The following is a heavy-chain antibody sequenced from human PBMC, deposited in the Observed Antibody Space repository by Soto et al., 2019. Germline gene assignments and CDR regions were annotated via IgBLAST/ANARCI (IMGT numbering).Heavy chain of an antibody. J-gene: IGHJ4*02. Sequence: PGGSLRLSCAASGFSFSNYGMHWVRQAPGKGLEWVAAIFRDGNTKQYADSVKGRFSVSRDNSQNTLYLQMNSLRTEDTAVYYWTNWRASFNFDYRGQGALVTVSS. V-gene: IGHV3-33*01. CDR1: GFSFSNYG. CDR2: IFRDGNTK. CDR3: TNWRASFNFDY.